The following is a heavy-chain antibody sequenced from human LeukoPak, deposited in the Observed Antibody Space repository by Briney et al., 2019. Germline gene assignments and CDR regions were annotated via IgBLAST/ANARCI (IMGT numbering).Heavy chain of an antibody. V-gene: IGHV3-48*01. Sequence: GGSLRLSCAASGFTFSTYSMNWVRQAPGKGLEWVSYISSRSSSMYYADSSKGRFTISRDNAKNSLFLQMNSLRAEDTAVYYCARVRYCTGGSCYSPFDYWGQGTLVTVSS. J-gene: IGHJ4*02. CDR3: ARVRYCTGGSCYSPFDY. CDR1: GFTFSTYS. CDR2: ISSRSSSM. D-gene: IGHD2-15*01.